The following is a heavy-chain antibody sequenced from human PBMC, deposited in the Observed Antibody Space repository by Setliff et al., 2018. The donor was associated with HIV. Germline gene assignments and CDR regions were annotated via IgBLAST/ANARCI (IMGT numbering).Heavy chain of an antibody. V-gene: IGHV4-34*01. CDR1: GGSFSGYY. CDR2: INHSGST. J-gene: IGHJ6*03. CDR3: NIYYYYYMDV. Sequence: PSETLSLTCAVYGGSFSGYYWSWIRQPPGKGLEWIGEINHSGSTNYNPSLKSRVTISVDTSKNQFSLKLSSVTAADTAVYYCNIYYYYYMDVWGKGTTVTVS.